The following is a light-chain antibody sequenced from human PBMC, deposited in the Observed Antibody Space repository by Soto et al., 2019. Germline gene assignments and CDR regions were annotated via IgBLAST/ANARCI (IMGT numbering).Light chain of an antibody. CDR3: AAWHDSLRGVI. CDR2: TNN. J-gene: IGLJ2*01. Sequence: QSVLTQPPSASGTPGQRVTISCSGSRPSIGSNHVYWYQQLPGMAPKLLIYTNNQRPSGVPDRFSASKSGTSASLAISGRRSEDEADYYCAAWHDSLRGVIFGGGTKLTVL. V-gene: IGLV1-47*02. CDR1: RPSIGSNH.